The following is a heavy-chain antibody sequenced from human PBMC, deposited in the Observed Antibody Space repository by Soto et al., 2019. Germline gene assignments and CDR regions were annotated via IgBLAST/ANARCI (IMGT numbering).Heavy chain of an antibody. CDR2: ISYDGSNK. CDR1: GFAFSSYG. V-gene: IGHV3-30*18. D-gene: IGHD1-26*01. CDR3: AKDQGPSGSYAGY. J-gene: IGHJ4*02. Sequence: PGGSLRLSCAASGFAFSSYGMHLVRQAPGKGLEWVAVISYDGSNKYYADSVKGRFTISRDNSKNTLYLQMNSLRAEDTAVYYCAKDQGPSGSYAGYWGQGTLVTVSS.